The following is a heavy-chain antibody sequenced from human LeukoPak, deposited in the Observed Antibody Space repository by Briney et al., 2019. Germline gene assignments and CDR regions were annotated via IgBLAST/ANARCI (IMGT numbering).Heavy chain of an antibody. CDR1: GYTLTELS. D-gene: IGHD6-19*01. CDR2: FDPEDGET. V-gene: IGHV1-24*01. J-gene: IGHJ6*03. Sequence: GASVKVSCKVSGYTLTELSMHWVRQAPGKGLEWMGGFDPEDGETIYAQKFQGRVTMTEDTSTDTAYMELSSLRSEDTAVYYCARAFWYSSVWDYYYYYMDVWGKGTTVTISS. CDR3: ARAFWYSSVWDYYYYYMDV.